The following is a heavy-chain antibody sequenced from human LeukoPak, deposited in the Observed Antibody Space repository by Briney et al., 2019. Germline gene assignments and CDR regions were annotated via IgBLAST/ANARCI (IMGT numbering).Heavy chain of an antibody. J-gene: IGHJ4*02. V-gene: IGHV3-21*01. CDR3: AKVALLTYYYDSSGYSRSPLDY. CDR2: ISSSSSYI. CDR1: GFTFSSYS. Sequence: GGSLRLSCAASGFTFSSYSMNWVRQAPGKGLEWVSSISSSSSYIYYADSVKGRFTISRDNAKNSLYLQMNSLRAEDTAVYYCAKVALLTYYYDSSGYSRSPLDYWGQGTLVTVSS. D-gene: IGHD3-22*01.